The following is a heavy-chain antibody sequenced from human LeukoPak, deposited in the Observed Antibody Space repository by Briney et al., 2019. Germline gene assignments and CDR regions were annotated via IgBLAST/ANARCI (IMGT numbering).Heavy chain of an antibody. CDR3: AREGLGYCSGGSCQGFDY. Sequence: PSETLSLTCTVSGGSINSAGYYWGWIRQHPAKGLEWIGNVYYSGNIYYNPSLESRVTISMDTSKNQFSLKLSSVTAADTAVYYCAREGLGYCSGGSCQGFDYWGQGTLVTVSS. CDR2: VYYSGNI. CDR1: GGSINSAGYY. V-gene: IGHV4-31*03. D-gene: IGHD2-15*01. J-gene: IGHJ4*02.